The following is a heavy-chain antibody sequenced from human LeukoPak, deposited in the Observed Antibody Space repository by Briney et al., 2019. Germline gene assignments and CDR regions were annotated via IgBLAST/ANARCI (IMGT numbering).Heavy chain of an antibody. J-gene: IGHJ4*02. CDR2: ISTSSSYI. CDR1: GFTFSTYY. Sequence: GGSLRLSCAASGFTFSTYYMNWVRQAPGKGLEWVSSISTSSSYIYYADAVKGRFTISRDNAKNSLYLQMNSLRAEDTALYYCARARRELWPSDYWGQGTLVTVSS. V-gene: IGHV3-21*04. CDR3: ARARRELWPSDY. D-gene: IGHD2-21*01.